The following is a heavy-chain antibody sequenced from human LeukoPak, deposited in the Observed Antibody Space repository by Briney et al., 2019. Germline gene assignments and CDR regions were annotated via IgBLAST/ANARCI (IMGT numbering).Heavy chain of an antibody. CDR3: ARIGAAGHFDY. CDR1: GFTFSSYS. D-gene: IGHD6-13*01. Sequence: PGGSLRLSCAASGFTFSSYSMNWVRQAPGKGLEWVSSISSSSYIYYADSVKGRFTISRDNAKNSLYLQMNSLRAEDTAVYYCARIGAAGHFDYWGQGTLVTVSS. V-gene: IGHV3-21*01. J-gene: IGHJ4*02. CDR2: ISSSSYI.